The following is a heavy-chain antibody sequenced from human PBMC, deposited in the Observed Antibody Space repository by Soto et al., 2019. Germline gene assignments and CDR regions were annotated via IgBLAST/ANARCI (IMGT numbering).Heavy chain of an antibody. CDR1: GFTFSSYA. Sequence: GGSLRLSCAASGFTFSSYAMSWVRQAPGKGLEWVSAISGSGGSTYYADSVKGRFTISRDNSKNTLYLQMNSLRAEDTAVYYCAKDRWDYVWEEGNYSGQGTLVTVSS. V-gene: IGHV3-23*01. CDR3: AKDRWDYVWEEGNY. J-gene: IGHJ4*02. CDR2: ISGSGGST. D-gene: IGHD3-16*01.